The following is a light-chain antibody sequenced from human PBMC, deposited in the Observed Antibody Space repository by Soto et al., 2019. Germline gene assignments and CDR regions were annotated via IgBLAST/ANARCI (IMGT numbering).Light chain of an antibody. V-gene: IGKV1-5*01. CDR3: QQCNSYPYT. Sequence: DIQMTQSPSTLSASVGDRVTITCRASQSISTWLAWYQQKPGRAPKLLIYDASNLESGLPARFSGSVSGTEFTLTITRPQPDDFATYYCQQCNSYPYTFGQGTKLEIK. CDR1: QSISTW. CDR2: DAS. J-gene: IGKJ2*01.